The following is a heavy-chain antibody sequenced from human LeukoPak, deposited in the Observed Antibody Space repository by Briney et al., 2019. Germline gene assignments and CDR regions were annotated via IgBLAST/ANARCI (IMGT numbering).Heavy chain of an antibody. CDR1: GGTFSSYA. Sequence: ASVKVSCKASGGTFSSYAISWVRQAPGQGLEWMGWINPNSGGTNYAQKFQGRVTMTRDTSISTAYMELSRLRSDDTAVYYCARDIAITIFGVVIIRNNWFDPWGQGTLVTVSS. CDR2: INPNSGGT. V-gene: IGHV1-2*02. J-gene: IGHJ5*02. CDR3: ARDIAITIFGVVIIRNNWFDP. D-gene: IGHD3-3*01.